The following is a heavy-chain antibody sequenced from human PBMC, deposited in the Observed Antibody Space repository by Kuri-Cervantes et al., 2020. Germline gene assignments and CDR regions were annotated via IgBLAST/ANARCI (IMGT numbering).Heavy chain of an antibody. CDR1: GFTFSNAW. Sequence: GSLRLSCAASGFTFSNAWMSWVRQAPGKGLEWIGSIYYSGSTYYNPSLKSRVTISVDTSKNQFSLKLSSVTAADTAVYYCARDGPMDYWGQGTLVTVSS. CDR3: ARDGPMDY. J-gene: IGHJ4*02. CDR2: IYYSGST. V-gene: IGHV4-4*02.